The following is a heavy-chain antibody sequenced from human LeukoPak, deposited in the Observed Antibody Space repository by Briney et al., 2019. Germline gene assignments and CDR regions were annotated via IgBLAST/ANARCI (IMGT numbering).Heavy chain of an antibody. D-gene: IGHD2-15*01. J-gene: IGHJ3*02. Sequence: PSETLSLTCTVSGGSITNYYWNWIRQPAGKGLECIGRIFSSGSADYNPSLKSRVTISVDTSKNQFSLKLSSVTAADTAVYYCARELKRMAFDIWGQGTMVTVSS. CDR1: GGSITNYY. V-gene: IGHV4-4*07. CDR3: ARELKRMAFDI. CDR2: IFSSGSA.